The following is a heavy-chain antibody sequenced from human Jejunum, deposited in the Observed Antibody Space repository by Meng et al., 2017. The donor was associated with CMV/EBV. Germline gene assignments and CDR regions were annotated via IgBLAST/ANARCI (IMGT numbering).Heavy chain of an antibody. CDR1: GFIFSNYE. D-gene: IGHD5-18*01. Sequence: SCVGSGFIFSNYEMNWVRQAPGKGLEWISFISNRASAIYYADSVKGRFTASRDNAKNSLFLQMDNLRVEDTAVYYCARDTAPVPFWGQRTLVTVSS. J-gene: IGHJ4*02. V-gene: IGHV3-48*03. CDR2: ISNRASAI. CDR3: ARDTAPVPF.